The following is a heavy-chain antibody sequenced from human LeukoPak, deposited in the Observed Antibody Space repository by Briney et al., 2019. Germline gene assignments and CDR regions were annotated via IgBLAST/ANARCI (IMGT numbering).Heavy chain of an antibody. CDR2: IYYSGST. D-gene: IGHD6-6*01. CDR1: GGSISSYY. CDR3: ARSINFDY. Sequence: PSETLSLTCTVSGGSISSYYRSWIRQPPGKGLEWIGYIYYSGSTNYNPSLKSRVTISVDTSKNQFSLKLSSVTAADTAVYYCARSINFDYWGQGTLVTVSS. V-gene: IGHV4-59*01. J-gene: IGHJ4*02.